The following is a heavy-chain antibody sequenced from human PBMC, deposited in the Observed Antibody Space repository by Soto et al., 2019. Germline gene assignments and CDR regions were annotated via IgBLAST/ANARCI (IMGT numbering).Heavy chain of an antibody. CDR3: ARGSGSYYAY. Sequence: QVQLPESGPGLVKPSETLSLTCTVSGASVSSGNYYWSWIRQPPGKGLECIGYISYSGSTNYNPSLKSRVTISIDTSKNQFSPKLSSVTAADTAVYYCARGSGSYYAYWGQGTLVTVSS. CDR1: GASVSSGNYY. J-gene: IGHJ4*02. D-gene: IGHD1-26*01. CDR2: ISYSGST. V-gene: IGHV4-61*01.